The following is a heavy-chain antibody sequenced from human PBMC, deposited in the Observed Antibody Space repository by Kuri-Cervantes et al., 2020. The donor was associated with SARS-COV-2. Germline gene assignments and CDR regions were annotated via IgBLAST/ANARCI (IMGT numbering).Heavy chain of an antibody. Sequence: GESLKISCAASGFTFSSYAMSWVRQAPGKGLEWVSAISGSGGSTYYADSVKGRFTISRDNSKNTLYLQMNSLRAEDTAVYYCARGQYGTGWYDHWAQGTLVTVSS. CDR2: ISGSGGST. D-gene: IGHD2-8*02. CDR1: GFTFSSYA. J-gene: IGHJ5*02. V-gene: IGHV3-23*01. CDR3: ARGQYGTGWYDH.